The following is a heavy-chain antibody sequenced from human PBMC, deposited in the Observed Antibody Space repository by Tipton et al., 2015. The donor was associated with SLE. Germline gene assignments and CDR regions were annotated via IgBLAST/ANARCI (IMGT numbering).Heavy chain of an antibody. Sequence: SLRLSCAASGFTVSSNYMSWVRQAPGKGLEWVSVIYSGGSTYYADSVKGRFTISRDNSKNTLYLQMNSLRAEETAVYYCARDRGRDYDTLTGYRRHWGQGTLVAASS. CDR3: ARDRGRDYDTLTGYRRH. CDR1: GFTVSSNY. CDR2: IYSGGST. D-gene: IGHD3-9*01. V-gene: IGHV3-66*01. J-gene: IGHJ4*02.